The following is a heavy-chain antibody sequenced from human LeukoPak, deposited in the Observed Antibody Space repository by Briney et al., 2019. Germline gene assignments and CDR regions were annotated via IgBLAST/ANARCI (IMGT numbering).Heavy chain of an antibody. V-gene: IGHV4-38-2*02. D-gene: IGHD3-10*02. CDR2: IDHSGST. CDR3: ARLPHCSDSMRCYVGGHHMDV. CDR1: GYSISYGYY. Sequence: SETLSLTCTVAGYSISYGYYWGWIRQPPGKGLECIGSIDHSGSTSYNPSLKSRVTISVDTSKNQFSPKVNSVTAADTAVYYCARLPHCSDSMRCYVGGHHMDVWGKGTTVAVSS. J-gene: IGHJ6*03.